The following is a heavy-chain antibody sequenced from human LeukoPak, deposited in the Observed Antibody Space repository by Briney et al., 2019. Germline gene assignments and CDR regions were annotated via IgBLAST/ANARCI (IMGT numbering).Heavy chain of an antibody. CDR2: ISGDSHTT. CDR3: ARKLLHYDRDGPSFDY. J-gene: IGHJ4*02. Sequence: GGSLRLSCAASGFTVSSNYMNWVRQAPGKGLEWVSAISGDSHTTLYTDSAKGRFTISRDNSKYTSYLQLNSLRAEDTAVYYCARKLLHYDRDGPSFDYWGQGTLVTVSS. CDR1: GFTVSSNY. V-gene: IGHV3-53*01. D-gene: IGHD3-22*01.